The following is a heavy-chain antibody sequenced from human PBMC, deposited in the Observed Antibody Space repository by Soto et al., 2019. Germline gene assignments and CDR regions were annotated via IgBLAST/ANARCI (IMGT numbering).Heavy chain of an antibody. D-gene: IGHD7-27*01. V-gene: IGHV1-8*01. CDR2: MNRNSGNT. Sequence: GASVKVSCKASGYTFTSDDINWVRQATGQGLEWMGWMNRNSGNTGYAQKFQGRVTMTWNTSISTAYMELSSLRSEGTAVYYCARERRLGIDGMDVWGQGTTVTVSS. CDR3: ARERRLGIDGMDV. CDR1: GYTFTSDD. J-gene: IGHJ6*02.